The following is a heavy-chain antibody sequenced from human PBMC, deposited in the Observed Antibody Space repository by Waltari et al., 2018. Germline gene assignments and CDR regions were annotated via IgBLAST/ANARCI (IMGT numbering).Heavy chain of an antibody. J-gene: IGHJ6*02. Sequence: EVQLVESGGGLIQPGGSLRLSCAASGFTVSSNYMSWVRQAPGKGLEWVSVIYSGGSTYYADSVKGRLTSYRDNSKNTLYLQMNSLRAEDTAVYYCARDCDSSSSPVDVWGQGTTVTVSS. CDR1: GFTVSSNY. CDR3: ARDCDSSSSPVDV. CDR2: IYSGGST. D-gene: IGHD6-6*01. V-gene: IGHV3-53*01.